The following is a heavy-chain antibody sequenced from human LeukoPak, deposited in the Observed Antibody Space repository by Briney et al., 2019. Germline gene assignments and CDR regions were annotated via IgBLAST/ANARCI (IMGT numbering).Heavy chain of an antibody. CDR1: EFTYW. J-gene: IGHJ5*02. V-gene: IGHV3-7*04. Sequence: GGSLRLSCVASEFTYWMTWVRQAPGRGLEWVASIDQSESAKLYEDSMKGRFTISRDNAKNSVHLQMNSLRVDDTAVYYCVRDSGWFTLRAWGQGTLVTVSS. CDR3: VRDSGWFTLRA. D-gene: IGHD6-19*01. CDR2: IDQSESAK.